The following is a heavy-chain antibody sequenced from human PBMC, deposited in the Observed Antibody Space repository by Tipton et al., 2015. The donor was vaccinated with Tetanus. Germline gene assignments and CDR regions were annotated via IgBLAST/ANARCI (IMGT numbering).Heavy chain of an antibody. CDR3: VRGRGLGAYSYGFEY. V-gene: IGHV4-39*07. CDR2: VSYSGST. Sequence: TLSLTCTVSGASISSNTYYWGWIRQPPGKGLEWIASVSYSGSTYYNPSLKSRVTMSLDTSKNQFSVRLTSVTAADTAVYYCVRGRGLGAYSYGFEYWGQGALVPVSS. CDR1: GASISSNTYY. J-gene: IGHJ4*02. D-gene: IGHD5-18*01.